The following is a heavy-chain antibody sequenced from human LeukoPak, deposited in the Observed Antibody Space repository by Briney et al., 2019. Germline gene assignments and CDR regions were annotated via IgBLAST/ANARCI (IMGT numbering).Heavy chain of an antibody. V-gene: IGHV3-30*02. D-gene: IGHD1-26*01. CDR2: IRYDGSNK. CDR3: AKDKEVGALYYYFMDV. CDR1: GFTFSSYG. Sequence: PGGSLRLSCAASGFTFSSYGMHWVRQAPGKGLEWVAFIRYDGSNKYYADSVKGRFTISRDNSKNTLYLQMNSLRAEDTAVYYCAKDKEVGALYYYFMDVWGKGSTVTVSS. J-gene: IGHJ6*03.